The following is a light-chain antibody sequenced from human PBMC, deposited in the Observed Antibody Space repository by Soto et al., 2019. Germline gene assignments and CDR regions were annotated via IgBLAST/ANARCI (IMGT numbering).Light chain of an antibody. J-gene: IGLJ1*01. CDR1: SNDVGGYNY. V-gene: IGLV2-14*01. Sequence: QSVLTQPASVSGSPGQSITISCTGTSNDVGGYNYVSWYQQHPGKAPKLMIYDVSNRPSGVSNRFSGSKSGNTASLTISGLQADDEADYYCSSYTSSSTYVFGAGTKVTVL. CDR3: SSYTSSSTYV. CDR2: DVS.